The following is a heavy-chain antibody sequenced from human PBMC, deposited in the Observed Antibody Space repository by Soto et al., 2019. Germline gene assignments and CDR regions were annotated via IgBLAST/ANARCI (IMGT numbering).Heavy chain of an antibody. CDR2: ISYDGSNK. D-gene: IGHD3-10*01. V-gene: IGHV3-30*18. CDR1: GFTFSSYG. J-gene: IGHJ4*02. CDR3: AKDYGSGSPGFDY. Sequence: QVQLVESGGGVVQPGRSLRLSCAASGFTFSSYGMHWVRQAPGKGLEWVAVISYDGSNKYYADSVKGRFTISRDNSKNTLYLQMNSLRAEDTAVYYCAKDYGSGSPGFDYWGQGTLVTVSS.